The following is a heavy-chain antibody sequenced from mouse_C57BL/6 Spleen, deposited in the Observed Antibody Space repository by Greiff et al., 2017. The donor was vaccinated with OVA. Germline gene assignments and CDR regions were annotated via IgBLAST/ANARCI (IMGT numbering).Heavy chain of an antibody. Sequence: EVKLQESGPGLVKPSQSLSLTCSVTGYSITSGYYWNWIRQFPGNKLEWMGYISYDGSNNYNPSLKNRISITRDTSKNQFFLKLNSVTTEDTATYYCAREESLYWYFDVWGTGTTVTVSS. J-gene: IGHJ1*03. CDR3: AREESLYWYFDV. V-gene: IGHV3-6*01. CDR2: ISYDGSN. CDR1: GYSITSGYY.